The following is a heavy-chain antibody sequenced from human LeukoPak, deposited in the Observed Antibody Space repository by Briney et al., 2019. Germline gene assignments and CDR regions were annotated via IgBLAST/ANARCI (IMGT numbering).Heavy chain of an antibody. Sequence: ASVKVSCKASGYTFTGYFMHWVRQAPGQGLEWMGWSNPNSGETNYAQKFQGRVTMTRDTSISTTYIELSRLRSDDTAVYYCARAVRSSWYSFDYWGQGTLVTVSS. CDR3: ARAVRSSWYSFDY. V-gene: IGHV1-2*02. CDR1: GYTFTGYF. CDR2: SNPNSGET. D-gene: IGHD6-13*01. J-gene: IGHJ4*02.